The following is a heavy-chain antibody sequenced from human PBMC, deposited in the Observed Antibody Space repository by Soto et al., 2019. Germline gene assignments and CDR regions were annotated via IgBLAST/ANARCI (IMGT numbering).Heavy chain of an antibody. CDR1: GFTFSNYG. J-gene: IGHJ3*02. V-gene: IGHV3-23*01. CDR2: ISGSGAGT. D-gene: IGHD2-15*01. CDR3: AKDRVDHNSVWDPFDI. Sequence: DVQVLESGGGLVQPGGSLRLSCAASGFTFSNYGMSWVRQAPGKGLEWVSAISGSGAGTYYADSVKGRFTISRDNSKSTLFLQMNSLRVDDTAVYYCAKDRVDHNSVWDPFDIWGQGTMVTVSS.